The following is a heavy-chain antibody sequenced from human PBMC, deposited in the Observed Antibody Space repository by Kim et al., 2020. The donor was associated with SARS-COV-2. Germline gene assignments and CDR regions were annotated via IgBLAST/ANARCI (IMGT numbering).Heavy chain of an antibody. Sequence: GGSLRLSCGGQGMNFNDFAMTWIRQAPGKGLEWVADISHSRTIARYADSVKGRFTISRDNSVNMLFLQMNNLRAEDTAVYYCAKGMQIRNVLRRDVFEIWGQGTMVTV. CDR1: GMNFNDFA. D-gene: IGHD3-10*02. J-gene: IGHJ3*02. V-gene: IGHV3-23*01. CDR3: AKGMQIRNVLRRDVFEI. CDR2: ISHSRTIA.